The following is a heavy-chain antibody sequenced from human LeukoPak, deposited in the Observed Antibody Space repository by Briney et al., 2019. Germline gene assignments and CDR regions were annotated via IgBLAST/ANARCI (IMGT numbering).Heavy chain of an antibody. V-gene: IGHV4-61*02. Sequence: PSQTLSLTCTVSGGSISSGSYYWSWIRQPAGKGLEWIGRIYTSGSTNYNPSLKSRVTISVDTSKNQFSLKLSSVTAADTAVYYCARDRWSGYPMGGNWFDPWGQGTLVTVSS. CDR2: IYTSGST. J-gene: IGHJ5*02. D-gene: IGHD3-3*01. CDR3: ARDRWSGYPMGGNWFDP. CDR1: GGSISSGSYY.